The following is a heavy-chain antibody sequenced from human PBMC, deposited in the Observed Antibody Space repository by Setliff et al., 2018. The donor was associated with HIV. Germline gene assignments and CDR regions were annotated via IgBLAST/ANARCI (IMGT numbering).Heavy chain of an antibody. J-gene: IGHJ6*03. CDR2: ISGRGTTT. Sequence: GGSLRLSCAASGFMFSDYYMSWIRQTPGKGLEWVAYISGRGTTTYFADSVKGRFTISRDNAQNSVYLQMNSLTAEDTAMYFCTREGRVREVGETIQYYNYMDVWGKGTTVTVSS. CDR1: GFMFSDYY. V-gene: IGHV3-11*04. CDR3: TREGRVREVGETIQYYNYMDV. D-gene: IGHD1-26*01.